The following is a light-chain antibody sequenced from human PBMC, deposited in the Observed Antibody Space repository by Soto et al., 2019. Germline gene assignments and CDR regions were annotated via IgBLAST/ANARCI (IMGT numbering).Light chain of an antibody. CDR2: GIS. J-gene: IGKJ4*01. CDR1: QSVSSN. CDR3: QQHNNWPLT. Sequence: EIVMTQSPATLSVSPGERATLSCRASQSVSSNLAGYQQKPGQAPRLLMYGISTRATGIPARFSGSGSGTEFTLTISSLQSEDFAIYYCQQHNNWPLTFGGGTKVEIK. V-gene: IGKV3-15*01.